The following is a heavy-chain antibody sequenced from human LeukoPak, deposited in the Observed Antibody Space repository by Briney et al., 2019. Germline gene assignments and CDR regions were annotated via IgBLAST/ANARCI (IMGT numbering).Heavy chain of an antibody. Sequence: PSETLSLTCTVSGGSISSYYWSWIRQPPGKGLEWIGYIYYSGSTNCNPSLKSRVTISVDTSKNQFSLKLSSVTAADTAVYYCARVMSLSSSGYWDYYYYYGMDVWGQGTTVTVSS. D-gene: IGHD3-22*01. CDR3: ARVMSLSSSGYWDYYYYYGMDV. CDR2: IYYSGST. V-gene: IGHV4-59*01. CDR1: GGSISSYY. J-gene: IGHJ6*02.